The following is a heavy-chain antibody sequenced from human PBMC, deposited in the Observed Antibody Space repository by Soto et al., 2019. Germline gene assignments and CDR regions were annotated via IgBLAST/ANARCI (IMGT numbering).Heavy chain of an antibody. CDR3: ARDLIVDGPDNYAMDV. D-gene: IGHD3-22*01. Sequence: ASVKVSCKASGYSLRSNYIHWVRQAPGQGLEWLGWINPNSIGTVYAQKFPGRVTMTRDKSLTTACMQLNRLTSEDTAVYYCARDLIVDGPDNYAMDVWGQGTTVTVSS. V-gene: IGHV1-2*02. CDR1: GYSLRSNY. CDR2: INPNSIGT. J-gene: IGHJ6*02.